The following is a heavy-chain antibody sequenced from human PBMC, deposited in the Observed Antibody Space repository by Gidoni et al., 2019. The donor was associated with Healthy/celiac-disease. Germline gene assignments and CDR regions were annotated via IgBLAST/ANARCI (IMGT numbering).Heavy chain of an antibody. CDR2: IYHRGST. V-gene: IGHV4-4*02. CDR1: GGSISSSNW. CDR3: ARDPGGDSSTFFDY. Sequence: QVQLQESGPGLVKPSGTLSLTCAVSGGSISSSNWWSWVRQPPGKGLVWIGEIYHRGSTNYNPSRKSRVTISVDKSKNQFSLKLSSVTAADTAVYYCARDPGGDSSTFFDYWGQGTLVTVSS. D-gene: IGHD6-13*01. J-gene: IGHJ4*02.